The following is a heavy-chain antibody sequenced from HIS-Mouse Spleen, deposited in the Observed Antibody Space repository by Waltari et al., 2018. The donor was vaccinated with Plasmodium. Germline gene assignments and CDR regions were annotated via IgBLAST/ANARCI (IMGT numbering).Heavy chain of an antibody. J-gene: IGHJ4*02. D-gene: IGHD1-7*01. CDR3: ARDRITGTSYFDY. V-gene: IGHV4-39*07. Sequence: QLQLQESGPGLVKPSETLSLPCTVPGSSLSSSISYWGWIRQPPGKGLEWIGSIYYSGSTYYNPSLKSRVTISVDTSKNQFSLKLSSVTAADTAVYYCARDRITGTSYFDYWGQGTLVTVSS. CDR2: IYYSGST. CDR1: GSSLSSSISY.